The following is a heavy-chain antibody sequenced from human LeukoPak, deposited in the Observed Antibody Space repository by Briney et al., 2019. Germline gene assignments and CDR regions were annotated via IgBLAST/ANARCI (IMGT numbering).Heavy chain of an antibody. V-gene: IGHV3-23*01. CDR2: ISGGGGPT. CDR1: GFTFSSYA. D-gene: IGHD3-22*01. J-gene: IGHJ4*02. CDR3: AKDPTYYSDTSGYYFDY. Sequence: GGSLRLSCAASGFTFSSYAMSWVRQAPGKGLEWVSVISGGGGPTYYADSVKGRFTISRDNSKNTLYLQMNSQRAEDTAVYFCAKDPTYYSDTSGYYFDYWGQGTLVTVSS.